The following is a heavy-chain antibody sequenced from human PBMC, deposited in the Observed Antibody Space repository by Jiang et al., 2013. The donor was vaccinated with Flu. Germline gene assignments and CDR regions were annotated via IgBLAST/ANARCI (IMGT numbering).Heavy chain of an antibody. J-gene: IGHJ4*02. V-gene: IGHV4-34*01. CDR3: ARGGGYSYN. D-gene: IGHD5-18*01. CDR2: NHSGST. Sequence: NHSGSTNYNPSLKSRVTISVDTSKNQFPLKLSSVTAADTAVYYCARGGGYSYNWGQGTLVTVSS.